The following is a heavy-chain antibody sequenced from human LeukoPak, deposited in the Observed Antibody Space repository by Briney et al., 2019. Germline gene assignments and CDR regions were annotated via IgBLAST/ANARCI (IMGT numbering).Heavy chain of an antibody. D-gene: IGHD3-3*01. CDR3: ARQGYDSWSGYPGHYYYYMDV. CDR2: VYHSGST. J-gene: IGHJ6*03. Sequence: SETLSLTCTVSGGSISSSSYYWGWIRQPPGKGLEWIGSVYHSGSTYYNPSLKSRVTISVDTSKNQFSLKLSSVTAADTAVYYCARQGYDSWSGYPGHYYYYMDVWSKGTTVTVSS. V-gene: IGHV4-39*01. CDR1: GGSISSSSYY.